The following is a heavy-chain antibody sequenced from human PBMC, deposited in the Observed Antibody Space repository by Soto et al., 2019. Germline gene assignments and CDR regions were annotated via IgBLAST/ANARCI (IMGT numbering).Heavy chain of an antibody. Sequence: QVQLQESGPGLVKPSQTLSLTCTVSGGSISSGGYYWSWIRQHPGKGLEWIGYIYYSGSTYYNPSLKSRVTISVDTSKNQFALKLSSVTAADTAVYYCARDQGDYYGSGSYYYFDYWGRGTLVTVSS. CDR2: IYYSGST. D-gene: IGHD3-10*01. CDR1: GGSISSGGYY. J-gene: IGHJ4*02. CDR3: ARDQGDYYGSGSYYYFDY. V-gene: IGHV4-31*03.